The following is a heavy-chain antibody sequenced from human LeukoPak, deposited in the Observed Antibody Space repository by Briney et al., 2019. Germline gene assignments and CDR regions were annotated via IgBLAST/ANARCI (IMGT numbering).Heavy chain of an antibody. J-gene: IGHJ5*02. D-gene: IGHD2-15*01. CDR2: ISYDGSNK. Sequence: GGSLRLSCAASGFTFSSYAMHWVRQAPGKGLEWVAVISYDGSNKYYADSVKGRFTISRDNSKNTLYLQMNSLRAEDTAVYYCARGGRYCSGGSCYLNWFDPWGQGTLVTASS. CDR3: ARGGRYCSGGSCYLNWFDP. V-gene: IGHV3-30*04. CDR1: GFTFSSYA.